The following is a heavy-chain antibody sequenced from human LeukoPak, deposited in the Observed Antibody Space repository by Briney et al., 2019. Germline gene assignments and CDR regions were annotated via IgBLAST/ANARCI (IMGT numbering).Heavy chain of an antibody. D-gene: IGHD3-22*01. J-gene: IGHJ3*02. CDR2: IYTSGST. CDR1: GGSISGYY. Sequence: PSETLSLTCTVSGGSISGYYWSWIRQPAGKGLEWIGRIYTSGSTNYNPSLKSRVTMSVDTSKNQFSLKLSSVTAADTAVYYCARVVGYDSSGYYSDAFDIWGQGTMVTVSS. CDR3: ARVVGYDSSGYYSDAFDI. V-gene: IGHV4-4*07.